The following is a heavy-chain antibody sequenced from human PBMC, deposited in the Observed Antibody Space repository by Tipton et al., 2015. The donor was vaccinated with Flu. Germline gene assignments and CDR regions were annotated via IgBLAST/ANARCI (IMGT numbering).Heavy chain of an antibody. D-gene: IGHD4-11*01. V-gene: IGHV4-38-2*01. Sequence: TLSLTCAVSGYSIRRSDYYWGWIRQPPGKGREWIGNIFHSGNTYHNPSLKSRVTISIDTSKNQFSLKLSSVTAADTAVYYCARRDYSNYVSEPKNWFDPWGQGALVTVS. CDR3: ARRDYSNYVSEPKNWFDP. CDR2: IFHSGNT. CDR1: GYSIRRSDYY. J-gene: IGHJ5*02.